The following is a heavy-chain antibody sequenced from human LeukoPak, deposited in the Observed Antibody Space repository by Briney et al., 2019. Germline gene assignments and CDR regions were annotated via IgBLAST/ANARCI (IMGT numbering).Heavy chain of an antibody. J-gene: IGHJ4*02. V-gene: IGHV3-49*04. D-gene: IGHD6-19*01. CDR3: TRRGGWYTDY. CDR1: GFTFGDYA. Sequence: PGWSLRLSCTASGFTFGDYAMSWVRQAPGKGLEWVGFIRSKAYGGTTEYAASVKGRFSISRDDSKSIAYLQMNSLKTEDTAVYYCTRRGGWYTDYWGQGTLVTVSS. CDR2: IRSKAYGGTT.